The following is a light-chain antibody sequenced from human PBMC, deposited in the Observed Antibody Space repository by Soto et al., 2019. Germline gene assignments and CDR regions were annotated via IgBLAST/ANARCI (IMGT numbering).Light chain of an antibody. J-gene: IGKJ5*01. CDR3: QQYNNWPAIT. Sequence: EIVMTQSPATLSVSPGGTATLSCRASQSLSSNLAWYQQKPGQAPRLLIYGASTRATGIPARFSGSGSGTEVTLTISSLQSEDFAIYYCQQYNNWPAITFGQGTRLEIK. CDR2: GAS. CDR1: QSLSSN. V-gene: IGKV3D-15*01.